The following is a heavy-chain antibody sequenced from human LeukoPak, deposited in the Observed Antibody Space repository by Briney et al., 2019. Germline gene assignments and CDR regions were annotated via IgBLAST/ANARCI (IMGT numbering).Heavy chain of an antibody. Sequence: PSETLSLTCAVYGGSFSGYYWSWIRQPPGKGLEWIGEINHSGSTNYNPSLKSRVTISVDTSKNQFSLKLSSVTAADTAVYYCARRWFGDGLDYWGQGTLVTVSS. CDR1: GGSFSGYY. CDR3: ARRWFGDGLDY. V-gene: IGHV4-34*01. D-gene: IGHD3-10*01. CDR2: INHSGST. J-gene: IGHJ4*02.